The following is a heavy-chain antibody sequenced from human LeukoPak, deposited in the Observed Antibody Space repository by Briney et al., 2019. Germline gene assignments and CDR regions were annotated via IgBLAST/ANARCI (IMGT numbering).Heavy chain of an antibody. D-gene: IGHD2-2*01. CDR1: GYAFTSYD. CDR2: MNPNSGNT. V-gene: IGHV1-8*01. J-gene: IGHJ4*02. CDR3: ARGGCRSTSCYGDY. Sequence: GASVKVSCKASGYAFTSYDINWVRQATGQGLEWMGWMNPNSGNTGYAQKFQGRVTMTRNTSISTAYMELSSLRSEDTAVYYCARGGCRSTSCYGDYLGQGTLVTGSS.